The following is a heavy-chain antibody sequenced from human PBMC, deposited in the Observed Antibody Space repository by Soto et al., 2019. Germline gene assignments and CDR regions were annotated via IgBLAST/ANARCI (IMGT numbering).Heavy chain of an antibody. V-gene: IGHV6-1*01. J-gene: IGHJ4*02. Sequence: PSQTLSLTCAISGDSVSSNTATWNWIRQSPSRGLEWLGRIYYRSKWFNDYAVSVRSRVTMNPDTSKNQVSLQLSSVTPEDTAVYYCARGLQISVPSADLAFWDQGVLVTVSS. CDR2: IYYRSKWFN. CDR3: ARGLQISVPSADLAF. D-gene: IGHD5-18*01. CDR1: GDSVSSNTAT.